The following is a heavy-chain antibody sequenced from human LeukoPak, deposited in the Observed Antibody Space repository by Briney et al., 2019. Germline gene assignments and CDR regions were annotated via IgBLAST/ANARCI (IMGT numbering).Heavy chain of an antibody. CDR3: ARGSEQQLVYPFDF. CDR1: GCTFTSYG. CDR2: ISAYNGNT. Sequence: ASVKVSCKASGCTFTSYGISWVRQAPGQGLEWMGWISAYNGNTNYAQKLQGRVTMTTDTSTSTAYMELRSLRSDDTAVYYCARGSEQQLVYPFDFWGQGALVTVSS. V-gene: IGHV1-18*01. D-gene: IGHD6-13*01. J-gene: IGHJ4*02.